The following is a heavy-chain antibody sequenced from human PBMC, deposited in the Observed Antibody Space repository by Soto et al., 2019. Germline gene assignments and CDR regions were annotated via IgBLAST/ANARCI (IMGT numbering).Heavy chain of an antibody. CDR2: INCNGGST. CDR3: AMGQSVWGWSCYYYYYYLDV. V-gene: IGHV3-20*01. CDR1: GFTFDDYG. D-gene: IGHD3-16*01. J-gene: IGHJ6*03. Sequence: EVQLVESGGGVVRPGGSLRLSCAGSGFTFDDYGMSWVRQAPGKGLEWVSGINCNGGSTGYADSVKGRFTSSRDNAKNSLDLQMSSLRAKDTALYHCAMGQSVWGWSCYYYYYYLDVGGKGTTVTVSS.